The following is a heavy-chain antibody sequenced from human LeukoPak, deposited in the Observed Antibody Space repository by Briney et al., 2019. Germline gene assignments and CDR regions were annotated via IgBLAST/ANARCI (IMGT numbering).Heavy chain of an antibody. D-gene: IGHD2-2*01. CDR2: MSPNSGNT. J-gene: IGHJ6*02. Sequence: ASVKVSCKASGYTFTSYDINWVRQATGQGLEWMGWMSPNSGNTGYAQKFQGRVTMTRNTSISTAYMELSSLRSEDTAVYYCARDLYQLLGGYGMDVWGQGTTVTVSS. CDR1: GYTFTSYD. CDR3: ARDLYQLLGGYGMDV. V-gene: IGHV1-8*01.